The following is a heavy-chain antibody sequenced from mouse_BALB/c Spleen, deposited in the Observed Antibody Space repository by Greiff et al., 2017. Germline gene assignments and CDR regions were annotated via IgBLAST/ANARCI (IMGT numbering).Heavy chain of an antibody. V-gene: IGHV5-17*02. CDR2: ISSGSSTI. Sequence: EVQLVESGGGLVQPGGSRKLSCAASGFTFSSFGMHWVRQAPEKGLEWVAYISSGSSTIYYADTVTGRFTISRDNPKNTLFLQMTSLRSEDTAMYYCVRGDWYFDFWGAGTTVTVSS. CDR1: GFTFSSFG. J-gene: IGHJ1*01. CDR3: VRGDWYFDF.